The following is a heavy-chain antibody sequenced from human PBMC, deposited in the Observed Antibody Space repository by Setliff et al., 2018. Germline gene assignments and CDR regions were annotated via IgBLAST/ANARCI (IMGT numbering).Heavy chain of an antibody. CDR1: GDSISSRPFY. J-gene: IGHJ1*01. Sequence: SETLSLTCTVSGDSISSRPFYWGWFRQPAGKELEWIGQIYTSWSTIYNPSLKSRVTILLDTSKNQFSLTLTSVTAADTAVYYCARVAYGLEYFQYWGQGTLVTVSS. CDR2: IYTSWST. D-gene: IGHD4-17*01. V-gene: IGHV4-61*09. CDR3: ARVAYGLEYFQY.